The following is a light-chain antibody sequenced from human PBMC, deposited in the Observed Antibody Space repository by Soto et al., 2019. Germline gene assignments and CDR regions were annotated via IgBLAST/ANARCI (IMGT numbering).Light chain of an antibody. Sequence: DIQMTQSPSSVSASVGDRVTITCRASQGINSWLAWYQQKSGKAPKLLIYSAYSLVSGVPSRFSGSGSGTDFTLTISSLQPEDFATYYCQQANTFALTFGGGTKVEIK. CDR3: QQANTFALT. CDR2: SAY. J-gene: IGKJ4*01. V-gene: IGKV1-12*01. CDR1: QGINSW.